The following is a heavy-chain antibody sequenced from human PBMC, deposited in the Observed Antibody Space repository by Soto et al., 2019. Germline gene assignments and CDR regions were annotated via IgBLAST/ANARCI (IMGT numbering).Heavy chain of an antibody. V-gene: IGHV2-5*02. D-gene: IGHD3-16*01. CDR2: IYWDDDK. Sequence: HITLKESGPTLVKPTQTLTLTCTFSGFSLTTRGVGVGWIRQPPGKALECLALIYWDDDKRYSPTLQSRLSITKDTSKNQVVLTMTNVDAVDTATYYCAHIPNYYQYDWLDPWGQGTMVSVSS. CDR1: GFSLTTRGVG. CDR3: AHIPNYYQYDWLDP. J-gene: IGHJ5*02.